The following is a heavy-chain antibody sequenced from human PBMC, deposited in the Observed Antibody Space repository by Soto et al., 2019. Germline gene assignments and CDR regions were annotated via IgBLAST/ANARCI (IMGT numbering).Heavy chain of an antibody. CDR2: TSGSGFKK. CDR1: GFIFENFG. V-gene: IGHV3-23*01. D-gene: IGHD1-26*01. CDR3: AKNQGVELVPLATVDWFDP. J-gene: IGHJ5*02. Sequence: GGSLRLSCAASGFIFENFGMSWVRQAPGKGLEWISSTSGSGFKKYYADSVKGRFTISRDNSKSTVYLELNNLSAEDTAVYHCAKNQGVELVPLATVDWFDPWGQGSVVTVSS.